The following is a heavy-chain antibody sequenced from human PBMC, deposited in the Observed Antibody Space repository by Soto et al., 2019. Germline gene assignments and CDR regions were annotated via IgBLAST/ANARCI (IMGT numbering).Heavy chain of an antibody. V-gene: IGHV3-23*01. Sequence: EVQLLESGGGLVQPGGSLRLSCVASGFNFSSYAMSWVRQAPGKGLEWVSGISGSGDSKYYADSVKGRFTISRDNSKNTLHVQINTLRAEDTAVYYCAKGADLNIALAGVLFDHWGQGSQVTVSS. CDR2: ISGSGDSK. D-gene: IGHD6-13*01. CDR1: GFNFSSYA. CDR3: AKGADLNIALAGVLFDH. J-gene: IGHJ4*02.